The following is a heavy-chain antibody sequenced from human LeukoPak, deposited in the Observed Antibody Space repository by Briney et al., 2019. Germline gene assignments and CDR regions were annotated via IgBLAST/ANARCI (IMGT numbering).Heavy chain of an antibody. CDR2: IYYSGST. J-gene: IGHJ4*02. V-gene: IGHV4-59*08. CDR1: GGSIFNYY. CDR3: ARFGYSYGSVFYY. D-gene: IGHD5-18*01. Sequence: PSETLSLTCTVSGGSIFNYYWVWIRQPPGKGLEWIGHIYYSGSTNYIPALKSRVTISVDTSKNQFSLKVTSVTAADTAVYYCARFGYSYGSVFYYWGQGTLVTVSS.